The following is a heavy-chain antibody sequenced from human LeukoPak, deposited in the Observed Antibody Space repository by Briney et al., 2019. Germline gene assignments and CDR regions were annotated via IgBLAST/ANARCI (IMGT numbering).Heavy chain of an antibody. J-gene: IGHJ4*02. CDR2: FDPEDGET. D-gene: IGHD1-26*01. Sequence: ASVKVSCKVSGYTLTELSMHWVRQAPGKGLEWMGGFDPEDGETIYAQKLQGRVTMTTDTSTSTAYMELRSLRSDDTAVYYCARDPRVTGGELVDYWGQGTLVTVSS. V-gene: IGHV1-24*01. CDR3: ARDPRVTGGELVDY. CDR1: GYTLTELS.